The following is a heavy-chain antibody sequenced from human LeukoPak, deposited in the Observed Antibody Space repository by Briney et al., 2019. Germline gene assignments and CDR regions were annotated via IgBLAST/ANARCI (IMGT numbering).Heavy chain of an antibody. CDR1: GFTFSSYW. V-gene: IGHV3-7*01. CDR3: ARDLSGVTGYTYGRGIDY. D-gene: IGHD5-18*01. J-gene: IGHJ4*02. CDR2: INQDGAEK. Sequence: GGSLRLSCAASGFTFSSYWMSWVRQAPGKGLEWVANINQDGAEKYYVDSVKGRFTISRDNAKTSLYLQMNSLRAEDTAVHYCARDLSGVTGYTYGRGIDYWGQGTLVTVSS.